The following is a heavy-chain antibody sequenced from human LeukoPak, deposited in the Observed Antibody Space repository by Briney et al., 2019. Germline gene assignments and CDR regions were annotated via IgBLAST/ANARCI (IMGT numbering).Heavy chain of an antibody. D-gene: IGHD3-22*01. Sequence: SETLSLTCTVSGDSIRSNNYYWGWIRQPPGKGLEWIGEVNHSGSTNYNPSLKSRVTISVDTSKNQFSLKLSSVTAADTAVYYCARGENLNYYDSSGYFDYWGQGTLVTVSS. CDR3: ARGENLNYYDSSGYFDY. CDR1: GDSIRSNNYY. V-gene: IGHV4-39*07. CDR2: VNHSGST. J-gene: IGHJ4*02.